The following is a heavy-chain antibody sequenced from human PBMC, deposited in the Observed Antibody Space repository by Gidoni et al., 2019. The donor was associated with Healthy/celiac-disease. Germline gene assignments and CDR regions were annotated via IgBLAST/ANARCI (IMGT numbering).Heavy chain of an antibody. CDR1: CVSISSGGYY. J-gene: IGHJ4*02. V-gene: IGHV4-31*03. Sequence: QVQLQESGPGLVKPSQTLSLPCTVSCVSISSGGYYWSWIRQHPGKGLEWIGYIYYSGSTYYNPSIKSRVTILVDTSKNQFSLKLSSVTAADTAVYYCARDDRYGDYSFDYWGQGTLVTVSS. D-gene: IGHD4-17*01. CDR3: ARDDRYGDYSFDY. CDR2: IYYSGST.